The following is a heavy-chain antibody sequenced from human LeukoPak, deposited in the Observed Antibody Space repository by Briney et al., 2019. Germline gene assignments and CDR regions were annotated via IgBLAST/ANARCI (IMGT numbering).Heavy chain of an antibody. J-gene: IGHJ4*02. CDR1: GFTFSSYA. Sequence: PGGSLRLSCAASGFTFSSYAMSWVRQAPGKGLEWVSSISSSSSYIYYADSVKGRFTISRDNAKNSLYLQMNSLRAEDTAVYYCARGVAVAAHFDYWGQGTLVTVSS. CDR3: ARGVAVAAHFDY. V-gene: IGHV3-21*01. CDR2: ISSSSSYI. D-gene: IGHD6-19*01.